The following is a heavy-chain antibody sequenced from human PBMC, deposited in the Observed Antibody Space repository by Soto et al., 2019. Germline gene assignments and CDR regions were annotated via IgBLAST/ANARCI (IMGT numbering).Heavy chain of an antibody. V-gene: IGHV3-48*01. CDR2: ISSSSTST. CDR1: GFTFSTFT. CDR3: ARDRDTAMVPYFDY. D-gene: IGHD5-18*01. J-gene: IGHJ4*02. Sequence: EVQLVESGGGLVQPGGSLRLSCSGSGFTFSTFTMNWVRQAPGKGLEWVSFISSSSTSTYYADSVKGRFTISRDDDKNSLYLQMNSLRAEDTAIYYCARDRDTAMVPYFDYWGQGTLVTVSS.